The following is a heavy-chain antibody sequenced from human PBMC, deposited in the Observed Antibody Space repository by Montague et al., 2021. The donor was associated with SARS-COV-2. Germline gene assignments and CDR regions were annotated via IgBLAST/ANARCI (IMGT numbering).Heavy chain of an antibody. CDR1: GGSMSDHY. CDR3: ARGGGSGYRYYFDY. D-gene: IGHD3-22*01. Sequence: SETLSLTCTVSGGSMSDHYWAWIRQPPGKGLEWLAYIYYSGGINSNASLKSRVSMSVDTSKNQLSLKLSSVTAADTAVYYCARGGGSGYRYYFDYWGQGSLVTVSS. J-gene: IGHJ4*02. CDR2: IYYSGGI. V-gene: IGHV4-59*11.